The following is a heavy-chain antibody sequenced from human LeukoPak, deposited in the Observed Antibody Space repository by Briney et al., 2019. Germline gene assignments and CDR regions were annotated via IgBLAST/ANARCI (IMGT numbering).Heavy chain of an antibody. CDR2: IYYSGST. CDR1: GASISGSSYY. J-gene: IGHJ4*02. CDR3: ARHRCGGDCLRAYYFDY. V-gene: IGHV4-39*01. D-gene: IGHD2-21*02. Sequence: SETLSLTCTVSGASISGSSYYWVWIRQPPVKGLDWIGSIYYSGSTYYNPSLKSRVTISVDTSKNQFSLNLSSVTAADTAVYYCARHRCGGDCLRAYYFDYWGQGALVTVSS.